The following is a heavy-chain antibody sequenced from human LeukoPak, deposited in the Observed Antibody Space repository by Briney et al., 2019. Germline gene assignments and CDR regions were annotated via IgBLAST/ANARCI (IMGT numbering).Heavy chain of an antibody. CDR3: ARGHDVYYYYGMDV. Sequence: PGGSLRLSCAASGFTFSSYGMHWVRQAPGKGLEWVAVIWYDGSNKYYADSVKGRFTISRDNSKNTLYLQMNSLRAEDTAVYYCARGHDVYYYYGMDVWGQGTTVTVS. D-gene: IGHD1-1*01. CDR2: IWYDGSNK. J-gene: IGHJ6*02. V-gene: IGHV3-33*01. CDR1: GFTFSSYG.